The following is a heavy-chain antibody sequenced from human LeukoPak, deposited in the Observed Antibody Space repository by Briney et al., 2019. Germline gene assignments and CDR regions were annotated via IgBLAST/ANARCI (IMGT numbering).Heavy chain of an antibody. CDR3: MCWGTDNH. CDR2: INPGGNEI. V-gene: IGHV3-7*01. CDR1: GLTFRSYW. J-gene: IGHJ4*02. Sequence: GRSLRLSCTFSGLTFRSYWMNWVRQAPGKGLEWVANINPGGNEIRSVDSVKGRSIISRDNAKNSLDLQMSSLRVEDTAVYYCMCWGTDNHWGQGILVTVSS. D-gene: IGHD7-27*01.